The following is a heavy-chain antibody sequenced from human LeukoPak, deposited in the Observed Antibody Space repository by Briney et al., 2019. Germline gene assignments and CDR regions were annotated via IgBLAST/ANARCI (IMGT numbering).Heavy chain of an antibody. CDR3: ARDRRYGSGNYFHYWYFDL. Sequence: PGGSLRLSCATSGLTFSSYWIRSVRQAPGKSLEWVADIQENGGEKYYIDSVKGRFTISRDNAKNSLYLQVNSLRVEDTAVYYCARDRRYGSGNYFHYWYFDLWGRGTQVTVSS. J-gene: IGHJ2*01. V-gene: IGHV3-7*04. CDR1: GLTFSSYW. D-gene: IGHD3-10*01. CDR2: IQENGGEK.